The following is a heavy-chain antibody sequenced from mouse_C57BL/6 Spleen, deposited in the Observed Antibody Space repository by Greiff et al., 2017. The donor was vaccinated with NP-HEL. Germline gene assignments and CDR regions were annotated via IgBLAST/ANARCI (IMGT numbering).Heavy chain of an antibody. J-gene: IGHJ2*01. D-gene: IGHD1-1*01. CDR1: GYTFTDYY. CDR2: INPYNGGT. V-gene: IGHV1-19*01. Sequence: VQLQQSGPVLVKPGASVKMSCKASGYTFTDYYMNWVKQSHGKSLEWIGVINPYNGGTSYNQKFKGKATLTVDKSSSTAYMELNSLTSEDSAVYYCASQETVVAPGYWGQGTTLTVSS. CDR3: ASQETVVAPGY.